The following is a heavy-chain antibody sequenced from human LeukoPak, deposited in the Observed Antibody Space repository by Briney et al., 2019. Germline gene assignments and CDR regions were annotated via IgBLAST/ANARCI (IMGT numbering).Heavy chain of an antibody. V-gene: IGHV1-3*01. CDR3: ARGQHATGWYVDL. CDR2: INAANGNS. J-gene: IGHJ2*01. D-gene: IGHD1-1*01. CDR1: GYSFSRYA. Sequence: GASVKVSCKASGYSFSRYAMHWVRQAPGQRLEWMGWINAANGNSECTQKFQGRVTITRDTSASIDYMELSSLRFEDTAVYFCARGQHATGWYVDLWGRGTLVTVSP.